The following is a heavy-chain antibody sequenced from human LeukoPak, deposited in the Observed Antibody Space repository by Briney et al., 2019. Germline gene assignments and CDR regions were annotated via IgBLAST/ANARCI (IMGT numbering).Heavy chain of an antibody. D-gene: IGHD3-22*01. CDR1: GYSISSGYY. CDR3: ARHRFTYYYDSSGYWD. J-gene: IGHJ4*02. Sequence: SETLSLTCTVSGYSISSGYYWGWIRQPPGKGLEWIGSIYHSGSTYYNPSLKSRVTISVDTSKNQFSLKLSSVTAADTAVYYCARHRFTYYYDSSGYWDWGQGTLVTVSS. V-gene: IGHV4-38-2*02. CDR2: IYHSGST.